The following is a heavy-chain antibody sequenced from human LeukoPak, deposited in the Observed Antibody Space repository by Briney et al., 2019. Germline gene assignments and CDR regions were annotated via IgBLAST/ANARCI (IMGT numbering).Heavy chain of an antibody. Sequence: PGGSLRLSCAASGFTFSSYSMNWVRQAPGKGLEWVSYISSSSSTIYYADSVKGRFTISRDNAKNSLYLQMNSLRAEDTAVYYCAREGYSSSSGYYYYYMDVWGKGTTVTVSS. CDR3: AREGYSSSSGYYYYYMDV. D-gene: IGHD6-6*01. CDR2: ISSSSSTI. CDR1: GFTFSSYS. V-gene: IGHV3-48*01. J-gene: IGHJ6*03.